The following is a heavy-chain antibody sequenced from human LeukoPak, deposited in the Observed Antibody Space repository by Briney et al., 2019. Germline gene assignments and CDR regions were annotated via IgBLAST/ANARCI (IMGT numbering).Heavy chain of an antibody. CDR1: GGSFSGYY. CDR2: FSYNVHS. CDR3: ARVSVAGTGPDY. V-gene: IGHV4-59*01. J-gene: IGHJ4*02. D-gene: IGHD6-19*01. Sequence: SETLSLTCAVYGGSFSGYYWSWIRQPPGKGLEWVGFFSYNVHSDYNPSLKNRVTISVDTSKNQFSLRLTSVTAADTAIYYCARVSVAGTGPDYWGQGTLVTVSS.